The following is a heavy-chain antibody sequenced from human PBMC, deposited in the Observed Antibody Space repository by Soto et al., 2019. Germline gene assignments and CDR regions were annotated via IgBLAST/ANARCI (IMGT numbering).Heavy chain of an antibody. J-gene: IGHJ4*02. CDR1: GYTFSNYA. CDR3: ARDRVYTGGSDADY. D-gene: IGHD2-8*02. CDR2: INTGSGYT. V-gene: IGHV1-18*01. Sequence: QVHLVQSGAEVKKPGSSVRVSCKTSGYTFSNYAISWVRQAPGQGLERMGWINTGSGYTNYAHDRVTMTKDASTYTAYLEVTRLRSDDTAIYYCARDRVYTGGSDADYWGQGTLVTVSS.